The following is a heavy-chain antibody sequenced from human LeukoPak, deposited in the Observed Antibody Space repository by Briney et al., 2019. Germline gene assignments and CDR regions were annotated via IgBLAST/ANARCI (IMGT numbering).Heavy chain of an antibody. J-gene: IGHJ4*02. D-gene: IGHD3-22*01. CDR1: GDSISSLDL. CDR2: MYLSGTT. V-gene: IGHV4-4*02. Sequence: SETLSLTCTVSGDSISSLDLWSWVRQPPGKGLEWIGEMYLSGTTHSNPSVKSRVTISIDKSKNQFFLNLSSVTAADTAVYYCAGLVGRYSSGLYYYYFDYWGQGTLVTVSS. CDR3: AGLVGRYSSGLYYYYFDY.